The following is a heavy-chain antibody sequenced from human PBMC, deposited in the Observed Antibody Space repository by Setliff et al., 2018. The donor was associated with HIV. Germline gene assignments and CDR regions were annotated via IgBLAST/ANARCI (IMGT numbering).Heavy chain of an antibody. CDR1: GYNFGFYG. Sequence: GASVKVSCKASGYNFGFYGISWVRQAPGQGLEWMGWVNEDNGDRNFAPIVPGRIALTTDTSTNTAYMKLTSLTSEDTALYYCVRDEKRAAAGSLYYFDLWGQGTLVTVSS. V-gene: IGHV1-18*01. D-gene: IGHD6-13*01. CDR3: VRDEKRAAAGSLYYFDL. CDR2: VNEDNGDR. J-gene: IGHJ4*02.